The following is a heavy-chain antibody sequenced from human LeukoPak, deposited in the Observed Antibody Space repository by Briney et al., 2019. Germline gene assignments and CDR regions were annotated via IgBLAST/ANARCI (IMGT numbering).Heavy chain of an antibody. CDR1: GGSFSGYY. V-gene: IGHV4-34*01. CDR2: INHSGST. Sequence: PSETLSLTCAVYGGSFSGYYWSWIRQPPGKGLEWIGEINHSGSTNYNPSLKSRVTISVDTSKNQFSLKLSSVTAADTAVYYCARRRLYYGIDYWGQGTLVTVSS. D-gene: IGHD3-22*01. CDR3: ARRRLYYGIDY. J-gene: IGHJ4*02.